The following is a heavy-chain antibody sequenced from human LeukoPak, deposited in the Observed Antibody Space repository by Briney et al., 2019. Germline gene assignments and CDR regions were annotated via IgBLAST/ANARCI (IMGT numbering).Heavy chain of an antibody. CDR3: ARPTHRDDYSYYMDV. J-gene: IGHJ6*03. CDR1: GFTFSTYS. V-gene: IGHV3-21*06. Sequence: GGSLRLSCAASGFTFSTYSMNWVRQAPGKGLEWVSSISSSSTYISYAVSVKGRFTISRDNAKNSLYLQMNSLRAEDTAVYYCARPTHRDDYSYYMDVWGKGTTVTISS. CDR2: ISSSSTYI. D-gene: IGHD1-14*01.